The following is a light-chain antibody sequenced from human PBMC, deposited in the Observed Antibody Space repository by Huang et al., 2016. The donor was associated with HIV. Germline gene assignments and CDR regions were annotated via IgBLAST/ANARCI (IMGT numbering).Light chain of an antibody. V-gene: IGKV3-11*01. CDR3: QQRTNWPLTWT. Sequence: EIVLTQSPATLSLSPGERATLSCRASQSVSTYLAWYQQKPGQAPRLLLCDASDRATGIPARFSGSGSGTDFTLTISSLEPEDVAVYYCQQRTNWPLTWTFGQGTKVEIK. CDR2: DAS. J-gene: IGKJ1*01. CDR1: QSVSTY.